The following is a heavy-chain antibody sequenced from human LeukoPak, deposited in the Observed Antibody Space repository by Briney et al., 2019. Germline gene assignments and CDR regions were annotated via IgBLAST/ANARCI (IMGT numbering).Heavy chain of an antibody. Sequence: PGGSLRLSCAASGFTFSSNGMHWVRQAPGKGLEWVAFVRYDGSNKYYADSVKGRFTISRDNSKNTLFLQLNSLRAEDTAVYYRAKGDFYWGQGTLVTVSS. V-gene: IGHV3-30*02. CDR2: VRYDGSNK. CDR3: AKGDFY. CDR1: GFTFSSNG. J-gene: IGHJ4*01.